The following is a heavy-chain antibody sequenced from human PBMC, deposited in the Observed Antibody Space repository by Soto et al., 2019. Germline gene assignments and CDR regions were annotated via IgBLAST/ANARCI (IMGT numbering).Heavy chain of an antibody. D-gene: IGHD2-2*01. V-gene: IGHV3-23*01. J-gene: IGHJ4*02. CDR2: ISGSGGST. CDR1: GLDFSSHA. CDR3: AKGYCSSTSCYVDY. Sequence: GGSLRLSYTDAGLDFSSHAMGLVRKAPGKGLEWVSAISGSGGSTYYADSVKGRFTISRDNSKNTLYLQMNSLRAEDTAVYYCAKGYCSSTSCYVDYWGQGTLVTV.